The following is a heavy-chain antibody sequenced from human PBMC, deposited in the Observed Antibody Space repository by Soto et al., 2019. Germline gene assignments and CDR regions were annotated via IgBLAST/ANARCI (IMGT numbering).Heavy chain of an antibody. CDR2: ISSSSSYI. J-gene: IGHJ6*02. D-gene: IGHD3-3*01. V-gene: IGHV3-21*01. CDR1: GFTFSSYS. Sequence: GGSLRLSCAASGFTFSSYSMNWVRQAPGKGLEWVSSISSSSSYIYYADSVKGRFTISRDNAKNSLYLQMNSLRAEDTAVYYCAREGFGRFTIFGVVSSTNYYGMDVWGQGTTVTVSS. CDR3: AREGFGRFTIFGVVSSTNYYGMDV.